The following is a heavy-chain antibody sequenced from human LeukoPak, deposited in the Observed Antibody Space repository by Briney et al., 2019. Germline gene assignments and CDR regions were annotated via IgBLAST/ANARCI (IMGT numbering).Heavy chain of an antibody. CDR1: GFTFSSNG. CDR3: ARAGRGWFGSMDV. J-gene: IGHJ6*02. V-gene: IGHV3-33*01. D-gene: IGHD3-10*01. Sequence: GTSLRLSCAASGFTFSSNGMHWVRQAPGKGLEWVAVVSFDGSNKYFEDSVKGRFSICRDNSRNTLYLQMNSLRAEDTAVYYCARAGRGWFGSMDVWGQGTTVTVSS. CDR2: VSFDGSNK.